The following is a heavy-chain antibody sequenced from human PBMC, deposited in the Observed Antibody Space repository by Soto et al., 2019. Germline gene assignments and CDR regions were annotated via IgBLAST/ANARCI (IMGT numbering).Heavy chain of an antibody. D-gene: IGHD3-3*01. CDR3: ARHGDYDFWSGYYQYYYYYMDV. J-gene: IGHJ6*03. CDR1: GGSISSYY. Sequence: SETLSLTCTVSGGSISSYYWSWIRQPPGKGLEWIGYIYYSGSTNYNPSLKSRVTISVDTSKNQFSLKLSSVTAADTAVYYCARHGDYDFWSGYYQYYYYYMDVWGKGTTVT. CDR2: IYYSGST. V-gene: IGHV4-59*08.